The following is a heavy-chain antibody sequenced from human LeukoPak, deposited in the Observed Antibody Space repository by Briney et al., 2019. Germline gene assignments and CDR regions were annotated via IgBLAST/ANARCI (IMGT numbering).Heavy chain of an antibody. CDR3: ARVKAARSFVFDY. Sequence: GASVKVSCKASGYTFTGYYMHWVRQAPGQGLEWMGWINPNSGGTNYAQKFQGRVTMTRDTSISTAYMELSRLRSDDTAVYYCARVKAARSFVFDYWGQGTLVTVSS. J-gene: IGHJ4*02. CDR2: INPNSGGT. V-gene: IGHV1-2*02. D-gene: IGHD6-6*01. CDR1: GYTFTGYY.